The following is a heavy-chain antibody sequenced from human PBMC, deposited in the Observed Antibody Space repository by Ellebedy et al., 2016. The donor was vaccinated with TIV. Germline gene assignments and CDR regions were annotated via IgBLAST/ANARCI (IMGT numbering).Heavy chain of an antibody. D-gene: IGHD2/OR15-2a*01. V-gene: IGHV4-39*01. J-gene: IGHJ2*01. CDR2: IYYSGKT. CDR3: ARTNLFYSTYDWYFDL. CDR1: GGSISSSRYY. Sequence: MPSETLSLTCTVSGGSISSSRYYWGWIRQPPGKGLEWIGSIYYSGKTYYNPSLKSRVTISVDTSTNKFSLNLSSVTAADTAVFYCARTNLFYSTYDWYFDLWGRGTLVTVSS.